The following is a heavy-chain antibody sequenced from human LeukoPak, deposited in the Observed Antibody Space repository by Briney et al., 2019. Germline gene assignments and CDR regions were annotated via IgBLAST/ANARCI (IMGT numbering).Heavy chain of an antibody. V-gene: IGHV3-53*01. J-gene: IGHJ4*02. Sequence: GGSLRLSCAASGLTVSSNSMSWVREAPGKGLEWVSFIYSGGSTYYADSVKGRFTISRDNSKNTLYLQMNSLRADDTAVYYCARRAGAYSHPYDYWGQGTLVTVSS. CDR2: IYSGGST. D-gene: IGHD4/OR15-4a*01. CDR3: ARRAGAYSHPYDY. CDR1: GLTVSSNS.